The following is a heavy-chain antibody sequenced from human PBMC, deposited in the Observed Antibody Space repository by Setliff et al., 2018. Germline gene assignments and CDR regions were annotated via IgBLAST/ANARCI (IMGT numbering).Heavy chain of an antibody. D-gene: IGHD5-18*01. V-gene: IGHV3-11*01. Sequence: LRLSCAASGFTFSDHSMTWIRQAPGKGLEWVAHIFRSSGSTYYADPVKGRFTISRDNAENSLYLQMNSLNADDTAVYYCARDPDTSSKVDVWGRGTLVTVSS. CDR2: IFRSSGST. CDR3: ARDPDTSSKVDV. CDR1: GFTFSDHS. J-gene: IGHJ2*01.